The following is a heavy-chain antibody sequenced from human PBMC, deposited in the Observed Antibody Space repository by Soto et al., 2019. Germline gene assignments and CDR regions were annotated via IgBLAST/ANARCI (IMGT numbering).Heavy chain of an antibody. CDR3: AREPSPYCSSTSCYSWFHP. V-gene: IGHV1-69*01. CDR2: IIPMFNTA. CDR1: GGTFSSYA. Sequence: QVQLVQSGAEVKKPGSSVKVSRKASGGTFSSYAISWVRQAPGQGLEWMGGIIPMFNTANYAQRFQGRVTITADESTSTAYMELSSLRSEDTAVYYCAREPSPYCSSTSCYSWFHPWGQGTLVTVSS. D-gene: IGHD2-2*01. J-gene: IGHJ5*02.